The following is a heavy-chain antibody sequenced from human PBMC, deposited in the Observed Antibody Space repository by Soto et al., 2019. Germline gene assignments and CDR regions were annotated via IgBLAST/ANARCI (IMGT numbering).Heavy chain of an antibody. V-gene: IGHV3-23*01. Sequence: EVQVLDSGGGLVQPGGSLRLSCAASGFTFYNYAMGWVRQAPGKGLEWVSAITGTGSDTYYVDSVKGRFTISRDNSENTLYLKMNSLRAEDTAIYYCAKLGSSSWSPHYYFDYWGQGTLVTVSS. CDR3: AKLGSSSWSPHYYFDY. CDR2: ITGTGSDT. D-gene: IGHD2-2*01. CDR1: GFTFYNYA. J-gene: IGHJ4*02.